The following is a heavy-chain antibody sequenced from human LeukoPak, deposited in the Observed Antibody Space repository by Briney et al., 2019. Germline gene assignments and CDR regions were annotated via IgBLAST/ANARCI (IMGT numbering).Heavy chain of an antibody. D-gene: IGHD6-13*01. J-gene: IGHJ5*02. Sequence: GGSLRLSCAASGFTFSSYWMHWVRQAPGKGLVWVSRINSDGSSTSYADSVKGRFTISRDNAKNTLYLQMNSPRAEDTAVYYCAREQQQLPPVRFDPWGQGTLVTVSS. V-gene: IGHV3-74*01. CDR1: GFTFSSYW. CDR3: AREQQQLPPVRFDP. CDR2: INSDGSST.